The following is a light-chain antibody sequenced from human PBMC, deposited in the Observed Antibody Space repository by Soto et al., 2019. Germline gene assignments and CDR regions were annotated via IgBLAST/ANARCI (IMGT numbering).Light chain of an antibody. CDR3: QQLKT. CDR2: AAS. V-gene: IGKV1-5*01. Sequence: DIQMTQSPSTLSASVGDRVTITCRASQSISSWLAWYQQKPGKAPKLLFYAASTLQSGVPSRFSGSGSGTEFTLTISSLQPEDFATYYCQQLKTFGGGTKVDIK. CDR1: QSISSW. J-gene: IGKJ4*01.